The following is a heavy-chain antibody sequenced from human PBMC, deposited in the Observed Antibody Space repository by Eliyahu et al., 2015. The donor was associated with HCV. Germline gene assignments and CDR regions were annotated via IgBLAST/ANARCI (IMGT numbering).Heavy chain of an antibody. CDR1: GGSISSSSYY. J-gene: IGHJ6*02. V-gene: IGHV4-39*01. CDR2: IYYSGST. CDR3: ASRGVHYYYYGMDV. Sequence: QLQLQESGPGLVKPSETLSLTCTVSGGSISSSSYYWGWIRQPPGKGLEWIGSIYYSGSTYYNPSLKSRVTISVDTSKNQFSLKLSSVTAADTAMYYCASRGVHYYYYGMDVWGQGTTVTVSS. D-gene: IGHD3-16*01.